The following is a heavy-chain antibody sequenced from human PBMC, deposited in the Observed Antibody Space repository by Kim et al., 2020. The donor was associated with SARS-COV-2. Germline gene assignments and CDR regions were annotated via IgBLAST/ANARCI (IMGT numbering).Heavy chain of an antibody. J-gene: IGHJ4*02. Sequence: PPLTSRVTTPVETSKNQFSLKLSSVTAADPAVYYCARDGRSGWYYFDYWGQGTLVTVSS. V-gene: IGHV4-4*07. D-gene: IGHD6-19*01. CDR3: ARDGRSGWYYFDY.